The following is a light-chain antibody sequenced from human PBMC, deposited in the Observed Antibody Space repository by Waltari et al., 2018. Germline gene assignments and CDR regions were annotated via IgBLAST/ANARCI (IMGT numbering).Light chain of an antibody. CDR1: TGAVPSGHY. CDR3: TLYCGDAHWV. CDR2: STS. Sequence: QTVVTQEPSLTVSPGGTVTLPCASSTGAVPSGHYPNCFQQKPGQAPRPLIYSTSYKHSWTPARFSASLLGGKASLTISGVQPDDEAEYFCTLYCGDAHWVFGGGTKLTVL. V-gene: IGLV7-43*01. J-gene: IGLJ3*02.